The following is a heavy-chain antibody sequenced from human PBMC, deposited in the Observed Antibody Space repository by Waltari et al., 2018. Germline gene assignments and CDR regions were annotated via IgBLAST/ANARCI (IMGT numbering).Heavy chain of an antibody. D-gene: IGHD2-15*01. V-gene: IGHV4-59*01. CDR1: GGSISSYY. CDR2: IYYSGST. CDR3: ARDVYTLGYCSGSSCYSGYFDL. Sequence: GPGLVKPSETLSLTCTVSGGSISSYYWSWIRQPPGKGLEWIGYIYYSGSTNYNPSLKSRVTISVDTSKNQFSLKLSSVTAADTAVYYCARDVYTLGYCSGSSCYSGYFDLWGRGTLVTVSS. J-gene: IGHJ2*01.